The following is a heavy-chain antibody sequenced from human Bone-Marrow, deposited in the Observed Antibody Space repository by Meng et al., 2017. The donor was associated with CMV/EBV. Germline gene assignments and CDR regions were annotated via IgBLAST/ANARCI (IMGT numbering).Heavy chain of an antibody. CDR3: ARSGKMVDLIK. J-gene: IGHJ4*02. V-gene: IGHV3-74*01. CDR1: GFTFSNVW. D-gene: IGHD2-15*01. Sequence: GESLKISCAASGFTFSNVWMHWVRQAPGKGLVWVSRINSDGRTTNYADSVKGRFTISRDNAKNTLYLQMNSLRAEDTAVYYCARSGKMVDLIKWGQGTLVTVSS. CDR2: INSDGRTT.